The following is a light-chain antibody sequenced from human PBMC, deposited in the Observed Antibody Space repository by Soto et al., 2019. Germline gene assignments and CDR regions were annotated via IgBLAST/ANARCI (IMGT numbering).Light chain of an antibody. V-gene: IGKV1-5*01. Sequence: IQMTQSPSTLSASVGDRVTITFRASQSVCVWLAWYQQKPGKASELVIYGVSNLESGVPSRFSGSGSGTEFTLYSNILHPDDFSNNCCQQYCNYPYTLAQGTRLEIK. CDR2: GVS. CDR3: QQYCNYPYT. CDR1: QSVCVW. J-gene: IGKJ2*01.